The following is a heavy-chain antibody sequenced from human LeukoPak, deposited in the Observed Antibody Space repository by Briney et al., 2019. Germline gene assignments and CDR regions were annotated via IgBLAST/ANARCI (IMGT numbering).Heavy chain of an antibody. Sequence: WASLSLSCTASGVTFSSCAKSWGRHRPAQGQELVSAISSSGGSTYYADSVKGRFTISRGNSKNTLYLQMNSLRAEDTAVYYCAKEGGVWSGYPVDYWGQGTLVTVSS. V-gene: IGHV3-23*01. J-gene: IGHJ4*02. D-gene: IGHD3-3*01. CDR1: GVTFSSCA. CDR2: ISSSGGST. CDR3: AKEGGVWSGYPVDY.